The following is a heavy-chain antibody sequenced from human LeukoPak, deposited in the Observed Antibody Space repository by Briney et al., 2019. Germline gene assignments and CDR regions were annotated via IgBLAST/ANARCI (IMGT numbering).Heavy chain of an antibody. CDR3: ARAVFDSALGIAAAGYYFDY. J-gene: IGHJ4*02. V-gene: IGHV4-30-4*02. Sequence: SETLSLTCTVSGGSISSGDYYWSWIRQPPGTGLEWIGYIYYSRSTYYNPSLKSRVTISVDTSKNQFSLKLSSVTAADTAVYYCARAVFDSALGIAAAGYYFDYWGQGTLVTVSS. CDR1: GGSISSGDYY. D-gene: IGHD6-13*01. CDR2: IYYSRST.